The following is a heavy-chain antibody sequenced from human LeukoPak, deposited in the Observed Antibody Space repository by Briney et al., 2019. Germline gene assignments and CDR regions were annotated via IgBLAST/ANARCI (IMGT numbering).Heavy chain of an antibody. CDR1: GGSFSGYY. V-gene: IGHV4-34*01. Sequence: SETLSLTCVVYGGSFSGYYWSWIRQPPGKGLEWIGEIHPSGSTNYNPSLKSRVTISVDTSKNQFSLKLSSVTAADTAVYFCSRGSDTYKSGVDWGQGTLVTVSS. CDR2: IHPSGST. D-gene: IGHD1-26*01. J-gene: IGHJ4*02. CDR3: SRGSDTYKSGVD.